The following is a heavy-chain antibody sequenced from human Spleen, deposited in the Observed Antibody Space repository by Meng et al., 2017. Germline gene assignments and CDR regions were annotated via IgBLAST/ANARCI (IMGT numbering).Heavy chain of an antibody. CDR1: GFTFSTFS. D-gene: IGHD1-26*01. CDR2: ITSGGYI. V-gene: IGHV3-21*04. J-gene: IGHJ3*01. Sequence: GESLKISCAASGFTFSTFSMDWVRQAPGKGLEWVSSITSGGYIYYADSVKGRFTISRDNSKSALYLQMNSLRVEDTALYYCARGVDTTRSFNAFDVWGQGTMVTVSS. CDR3: ARGVDTTRSFNAFDV.